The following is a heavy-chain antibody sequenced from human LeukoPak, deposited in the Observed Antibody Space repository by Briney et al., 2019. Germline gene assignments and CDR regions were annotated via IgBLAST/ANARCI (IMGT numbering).Heavy chain of an antibody. V-gene: IGHV4-4*02. D-gene: IGHD1-26*01. Sequence: SVTLSLTCTISGGSITTTNWWSWVRQSPRKGLEWIGEIYHGGSTNYHPSFESRVTISLDRTKNQFSLKLTSVTAADTAVYYCARGEAGFDYWGQGTLVTVSS. CDR3: ARGEAGFDY. J-gene: IGHJ4*02. CDR2: IYHGGST. CDR1: GGSITTTNW.